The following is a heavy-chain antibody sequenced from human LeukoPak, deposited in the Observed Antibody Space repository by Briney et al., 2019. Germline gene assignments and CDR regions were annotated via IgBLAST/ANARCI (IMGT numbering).Heavy chain of an antibody. CDR3: ARERAPLRYFDY. CDR2: IYYSGST. D-gene: IGHD3-9*01. CDR1: GGSVSSCCYY. J-gene: IGHJ4*02. V-gene: IGHV4-61*01. Sequence: PSETLSLTCTVSGGSVSSCCYYWSWIRQPPGKGLEWIGYIYYSGSTNYNPSLKSRVTISVDTSKNQFSLKLSSVTAADTAVYYCARERAPLRYFDYWGQGTLVTVSS.